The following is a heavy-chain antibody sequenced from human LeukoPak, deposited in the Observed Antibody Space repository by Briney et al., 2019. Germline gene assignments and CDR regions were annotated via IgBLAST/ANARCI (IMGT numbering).Heavy chain of an antibody. J-gene: IGHJ4*02. D-gene: IGHD6-13*01. CDR2: LHGEANTT. CDR1: GFTFSSYW. Sequence: GGSLRLSCAASGFTFSSYWMHWVRQAPGKGLVWVSRLHGEANTTTYTDSVRGPFTISGDNAKWTLYLQMNSLRAEDTAVYYCANKGPYPAAAGTYWGEGSLVTVSS. V-gene: IGHV3-74*01. CDR3: ANKGPYPAAAGTY.